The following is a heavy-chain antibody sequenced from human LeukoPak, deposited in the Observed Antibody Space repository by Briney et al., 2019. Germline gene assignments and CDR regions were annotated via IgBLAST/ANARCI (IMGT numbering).Heavy chain of an antibody. D-gene: IGHD4-11*01. CDR1: GFTLISSA. CDR2: SGSGGGT. J-gene: IGHJ4*02. CDR3: AKRGREITTFLYYFDY. V-gene: IGHV3-23*01. Sequence: GGSLGLSCAASGFTLISSAMSWVRQAPGKGLEWVSSSGSGGGTYYADSVKGRFTISRESSKNTLDLQMNSLRAEDTAVYYCAKRGREITTFLYYFDYWGQGTLVTVSS.